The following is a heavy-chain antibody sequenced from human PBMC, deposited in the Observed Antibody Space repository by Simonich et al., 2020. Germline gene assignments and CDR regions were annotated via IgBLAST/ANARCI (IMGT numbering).Heavy chain of an antibody. CDR2: INHSGST. J-gene: IGHJ1*01. Sequence: QVQLQQWGAGLLKPSETLSLTCAVYGGSFSGYYWSWIRQPPGKGLEWIGEINHSGSTNHNPSLKSRGPISVDTSKNQFSLKLSSVTAADTAVYYCARGLRVAAAGTAFQHWGQGTLVTVSS. CDR1: GGSFSGYY. D-gene: IGHD6-13*01. V-gene: IGHV4-34*01. CDR3: ARGLRVAAAGTAFQH.